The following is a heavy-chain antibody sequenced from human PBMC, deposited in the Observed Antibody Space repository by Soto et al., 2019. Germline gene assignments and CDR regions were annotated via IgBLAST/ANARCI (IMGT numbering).Heavy chain of an antibody. V-gene: IGHV4-30-4*01. CDR2: IYYSGST. CDR1: GGSISSGDYY. CDR3: ARGTFGDCTNGVCSRSYYYYYYGMDV. Sequence: QVQLQESGPGLVKPSQTLSLTCTVSGGSISSGDYYWSWIRQPPGKGLEWIGYIYYSGSTYYNPSLKSRVTISVDTSKNQFSLKLSSVTAADTAVYYCARGTFGDCTNGVCSRSYYYYYYGMDVWGQGTTVTVSS. J-gene: IGHJ6*02. D-gene: IGHD2-8*01.